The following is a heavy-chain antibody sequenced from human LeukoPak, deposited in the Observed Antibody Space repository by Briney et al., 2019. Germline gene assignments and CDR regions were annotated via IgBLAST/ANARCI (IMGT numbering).Heavy chain of an antibody. Sequence: GGSLRLSCAASGFTFSSYAMLWVRQAPGKGLEWVSAISGNGGSTYYADSVKGRFTISRDNSKNTLYLQMNSLRAQDTDVYYCAKDLEVLPAAMPAFVESWFDYWGQGTLVTVSS. D-gene: IGHD2-2*01. J-gene: IGHJ4*02. V-gene: IGHV3-23*01. CDR3: AKDLEVLPAAMPAFVESWFDY. CDR2: ISGNGGST. CDR1: GFTFSSYA.